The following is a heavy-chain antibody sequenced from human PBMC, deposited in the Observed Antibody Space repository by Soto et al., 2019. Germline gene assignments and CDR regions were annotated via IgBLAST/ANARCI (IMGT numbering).Heavy chain of an antibody. D-gene: IGHD4-17*01. CDR1: GYTFAGYY. Sequence: QVQLVQSGAEVKKPGASVRVSCKASGYTFAGYYMHWVRQAPGRGLEWMGWINPNIGGTNYAQNFEGRVTLTRDTSINTVYMELSRLRSDDTAVYYCARDGLPYYYYAMDVWGQGTTVTVSS. CDR2: INPNIGGT. J-gene: IGHJ6*02. CDR3: ARDGLPYYYYAMDV. V-gene: IGHV1-2*02.